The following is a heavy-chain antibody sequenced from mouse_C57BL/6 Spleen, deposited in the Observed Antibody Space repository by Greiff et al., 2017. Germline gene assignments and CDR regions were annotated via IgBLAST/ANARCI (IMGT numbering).Heavy chain of an antibody. CDR3: ARSDYDGYSY. CDR1: GYTFTSYW. D-gene: IGHD2-3*01. V-gene: IGHV1-61*01. CDR2: IYPSDSET. J-gene: IGHJ2*01. Sequence: QVQLQQPGAELVRPGSSVKLSCKASGYTFTSYWMDWVKQRPGQGLEWIGNIYPSDSETHYNQKFKDKATLTVDKSSSTAYMQLSSLTSEDSAVYYCARSDYDGYSYWGQGTTLTVSS.